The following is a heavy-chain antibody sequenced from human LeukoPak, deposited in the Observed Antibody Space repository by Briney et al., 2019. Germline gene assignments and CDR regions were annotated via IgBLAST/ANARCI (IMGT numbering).Heavy chain of an antibody. CDR1: GGSISSSSYY. J-gene: IGHJ4*02. CDR3: ASDSLLLEGFDH. CDR2: IYYSGST. Sequence: SETLSVTCTVSGGSISSSSYYWGWIRQPPGKGLEWIGSIYYSGSTYYNPSLKSRVTISVDTSKNQFSLKLSSVTAADTAVYYCASDSLLLEGFDHWGQGTLVTVSS. V-gene: IGHV4-39*01. D-gene: IGHD1-26*01.